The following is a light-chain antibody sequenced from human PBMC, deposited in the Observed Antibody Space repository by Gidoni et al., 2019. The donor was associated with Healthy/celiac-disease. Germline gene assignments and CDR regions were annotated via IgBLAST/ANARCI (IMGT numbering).Light chain of an antibody. J-gene: IGLJ2*01. Sequence: QSVLTQPPSVSGAPGQRVTISCTGSSSNIGAGYDVHWYQQLPGTAPKLPIYGNTNRPSGVPDRFSGSKSGTSASLAITGLQAEDEADYYCQSYDSSLSEVVFGGGTKLTDL. V-gene: IGLV1-40*01. CDR1: SSNIGAGYD. CDR2: GNT. CDR3: QSYDSSLSEVV.